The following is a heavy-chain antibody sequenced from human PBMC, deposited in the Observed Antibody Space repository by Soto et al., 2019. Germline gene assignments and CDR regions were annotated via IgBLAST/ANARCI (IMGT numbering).Heavy chain of an antibody. CDR2: ISGGGSGA. CDR1: GFTFSDHA. CDR3: AIALWGYTD. J-gene: IGHJ4*02. V-gene: IGHV3-23*01. D-gene: IGHD3-16*01. Sequence: EVQLLESGGGLVQPGGSLRLSCTASGFTFSDHAMTWVRQAPGKGLEWLSGISGGGSGAYYADSVKGRFTVSRANSNNTLFLQMDSRRVEDTAVYYCAIALWGYTDWGQGTLVTVSS.